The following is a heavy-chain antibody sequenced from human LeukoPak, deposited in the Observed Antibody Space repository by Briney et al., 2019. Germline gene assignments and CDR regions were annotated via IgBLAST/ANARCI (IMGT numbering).Heavy chain of an antibody. CDR1: GFTFSTYA. J-gene: IGHJ4*02. V-gene: IGHV3-23*01. CDR3: GKAGLGWRGGSCYSDY. D-gene: IGHD2-15*01. Sequence: GGSLRLSCAASGFTFSTYAMSWARQAPGEGLEWVSAISGSGGDKYYADSVKGRSTISRDNSKTTLYLQINSLTAEATAVYYWGKAGLGWRGGSCYSDYWGEGPRVTVSS. CDR2: ISGSGGDK.